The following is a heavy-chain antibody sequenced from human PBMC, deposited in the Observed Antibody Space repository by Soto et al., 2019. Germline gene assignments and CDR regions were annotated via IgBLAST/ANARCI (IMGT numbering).Heavy chain of an antibody. Sequence: PSETQSVTCTVSGDSSSCGSFYWGWMQQLTGKGLEWIGSINYSGHTYHNPSLKSRVTISVDPSRNQFSLDLSSVTAADTAVYYCARQRAWYGEWAFDIWGQGTMVTVSS. CDR3: ARQRAWYGEWAFDI. J-gene: IGHJ3*02. D-gene: IGHD3-10*01. CDR2: INYSGHT. CDR1: GDSSSCGSFY. V-gene: IGHV4-39*01.